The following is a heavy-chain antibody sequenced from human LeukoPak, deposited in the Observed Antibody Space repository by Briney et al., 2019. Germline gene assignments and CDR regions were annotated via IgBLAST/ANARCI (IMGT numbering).Heavy chain of an antibody. J-gene: IGHJ4*02. Sequence: SETLSLTCTVSGGSISSGGHYWSWIRQPAGKGLEYLGRISSTGSTYYNPSLKSRVTISVDTSKNQFSLKLSSVTAADTAVYYCARASRRGNYYDSSGLFFDYWGQGTLVTVSS. CDR3: ARASRRGNYYDSSGLFFDY. CDR1: GGSISSGGHY. CDR2: ISSTGST. D-gene: IGHD3-22*01. V-gene: IGHV4-61*02.